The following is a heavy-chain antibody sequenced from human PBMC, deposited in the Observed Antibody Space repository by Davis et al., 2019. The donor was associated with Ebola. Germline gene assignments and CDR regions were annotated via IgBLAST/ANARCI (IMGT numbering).Heavy chain of an antibody. Sequence: SLKISCAASGFTFDDYAMHWVRQAPGKGLEWVSGISWNSGSIGYADSVKGRFTISRDNAKNTLYLQMNNLRAEDTAVYYCARGLYDESSVGLDVWGQGTTVTVSS. CDR1: GFTFDDYA. V-gene: IGHV3-9*01. D-gene: IGHD3-22*01. J-gene: IGHJ6*02. CDR2: ISWNSGSI. CDR3: ARGLYDESSVGLDV.